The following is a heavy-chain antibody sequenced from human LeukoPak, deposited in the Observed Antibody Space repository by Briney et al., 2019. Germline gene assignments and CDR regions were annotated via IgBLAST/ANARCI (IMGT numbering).Heavy chain of an antibody. CDR3: ARYYDSSGYWSTPHFDY. CDR1: GASVSGVSFY. D-gene: IGHD3-22*01. J-gene: IGHJ4*02. Sequence: SEALSLTCTVSGASVSGVSFYWNWLRQPPGKGLQYIGYIHYSGSTNYNPSLKSRVTMSVDTSKNQFSLKLMSVTAADTAVYYCARYYDSSGYWSTPHFDYWGQGTLVTVS. V-gene: IGHV4-61*01. CDR2: IHYSGST.